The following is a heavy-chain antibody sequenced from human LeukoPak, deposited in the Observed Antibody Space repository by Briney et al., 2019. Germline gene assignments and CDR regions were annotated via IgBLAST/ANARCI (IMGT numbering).Heavy chain of an antibody. CDR2: ISGSGDST. CDR1: GFTFSRYA. CDR3: AKENALLWFGESMGYFDY. Sequence: PGGSLRLSCADSGFTFSRYAMSWVRQAPGKGLEWVSAISGSGDSTYYADSVKGRITISRDNSRNTLYLQMNSLRAEDTALYYCAKENALLWFGESMGYFDYWGQGTLVTVSS. D-gene: IGHD3-10*01. V-gene: IGHV3-23*01. J-gene: IGHJ4*02.